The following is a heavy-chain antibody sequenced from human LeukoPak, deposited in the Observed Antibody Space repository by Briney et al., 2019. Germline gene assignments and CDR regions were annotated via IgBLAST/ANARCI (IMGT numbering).Heavy chain of an antibody. CDR1: GYTFTGYY. V-gene: IGHV1-2*02. J-gene: IGHJ4*02. D-gene: IGHD6-19*01. CDR3: ARGIAVAAHVDY. Sequence: ASVKVSCKASGYTFTGYYMHWVRQAPGQGLEWMGWINPNSGGTSYAQKFQGRVTMTRDTSISTAYMELSRLRSDDTAVYYCARGIAVAAHVDYWGQGTLVTVSS. CDR2: INPNSGGT.